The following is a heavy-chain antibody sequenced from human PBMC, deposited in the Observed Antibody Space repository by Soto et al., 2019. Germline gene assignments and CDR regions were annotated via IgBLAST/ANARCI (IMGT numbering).Heavy chain of an antibody. CDR3: SGEVPSGY. CDR1: GFTFSSYG. D-gene: IGHD2-15*01. J-gene: IGHJ4*02. V-gene: IGHV3-30*03. Sequence: GGSLRLSCAASGFTFSSYGMHWVRQAPGKGLEWVAVISYDGSNKYYADSVKGRFTISRDNSRNTLFLEMNSLRSDDMAVYYCSGEVPSGYWGQGTLVTVSS. CDR2: ISYDGSNK.